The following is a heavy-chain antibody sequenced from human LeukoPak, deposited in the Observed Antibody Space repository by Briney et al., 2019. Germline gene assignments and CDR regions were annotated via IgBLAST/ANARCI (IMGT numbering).Heavy chain of an antibody. V-gene: IGHV4-39*01. CDR1: GGSITSSSYY. Sequence: SETLSLTCTVSGGSITSSSYYWGWIRQPPGKGLEWIGSLYYSGSTYYNPSLKSRVTISVDTSKNQFSLKLSSVTAADTAVYYCARHYCSSSGCYYYYGMDVWGQGTTVTVSS. D-gene: IGHD2-2*01. J-gene: IGHJ6*02. CDR2: LYYSGST. CDR3: ARHYCSSSGCYYYYGMDV.